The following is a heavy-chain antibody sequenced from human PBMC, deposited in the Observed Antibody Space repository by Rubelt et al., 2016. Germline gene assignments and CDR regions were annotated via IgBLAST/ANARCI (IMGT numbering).Heavy chain of an antibody. J-gene: IGHJ4*02. V-gene: IGHV3-64D*09. CDR2: VSSNGGST. CDR3: AATIAVAGTGDY. D-gene: IGHD6-19*01. CDR1: GFTFSSYA. Sequence: SGFTFSSYAMHWVRQAPGKGLEYVSAVSSNGGSTYYADSVKGRFTISRDNSKNTLYLQMSSLRTEDTALYYCAATIAVAGTGDYWGQGTLVTVSS.